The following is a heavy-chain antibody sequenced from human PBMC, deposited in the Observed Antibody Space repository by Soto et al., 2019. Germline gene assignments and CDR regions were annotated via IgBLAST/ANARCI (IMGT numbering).Heavy chain of an antibody. J-gene: IGHJ5*02. Sequence: QVQLQQWGAGLLKPSETLSLTCAVYGGSFSDYYWSWIHQPPGKGLEWIGEINHRGSTNYNSSLKSRVTISVDTSKNQFSLKLTSVTAADTAVYYCARGVANQAAAAANWFDPWGQGTLVTVSS. CDR1: GGSFSDYY. CDR2: INHRGST. D-gene: IGHD6-13*01. V-gene: IGHV4-34*01. CDR3: ARGVANQAAAAANWFDP.